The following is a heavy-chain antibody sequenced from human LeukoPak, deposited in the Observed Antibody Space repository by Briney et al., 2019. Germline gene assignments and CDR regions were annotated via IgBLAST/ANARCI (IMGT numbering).Heavy chain of an antibody. V-gene: IGHV4-61*02. J-gene: IGHJ6*03. Sequence: PSETLSLTCTVSGGSISSGSYYWSWIRQPAGKGLEWIGRIYTSGSTKYNPSLKSRVTISVDTSKNQFSLKLSSVTAADTAVYYCARIYCGGDCRGYYYHYYMDVWGKGTMVTISS. CDR1: GGSISSGSYY. CDR2: IYTSGST. D-gene: IGHD2-21*02. CDR3: ARIYCGGDCRGYYYHYYMDV.